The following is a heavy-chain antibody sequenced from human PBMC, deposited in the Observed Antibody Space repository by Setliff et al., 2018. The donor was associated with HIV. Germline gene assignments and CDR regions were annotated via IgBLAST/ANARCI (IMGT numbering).Heavy chain of an antibody. CDR2: ISAYNGNT. D-gene: IGHD3-3*01. Sequence: ASVKVSCKASGYAFSSYGINWVRQAPGQGLEWMGWISAYNGNTDYAQKLQGRVTITRDTSISTIHMELKSLTSEDTAVYYCARSGPRDHDFWYDQSRRYFDLWGRGTLVTVSS. J-gene: IGHJ2*01. CDR3: ARSGPRDHDFWYDQSRRYFDL. CDR1: GYAFSSYG. V-gene: IGHV1-18*01.